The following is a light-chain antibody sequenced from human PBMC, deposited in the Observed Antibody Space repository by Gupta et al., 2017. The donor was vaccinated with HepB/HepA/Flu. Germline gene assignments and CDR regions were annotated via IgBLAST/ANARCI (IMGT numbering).Light chain of an antibody. CDR2: GVT. CDR3: CSYAASDWL. J-gene: IGLJ3*02. Sequence: QSALTQPHSVSGSPGQSVTISCTGTSSDVGGYNSVSWYQQHTGKAPKLIIYGVTRRPSGVPDRFSDSKSGNTAYLTISGLQAEDEADYSCCSYAASDWLFGGGTKVTVL. CDR1: SSDVGGYNS. V-gene: IGLV2-11*01.